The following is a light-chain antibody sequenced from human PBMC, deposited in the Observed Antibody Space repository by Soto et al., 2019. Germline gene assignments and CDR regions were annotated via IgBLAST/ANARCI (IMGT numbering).Light chain of an antibody. Sequence: DIVMTRSPAALTLSPGERAILQCMASQSVSSYLAWYQQKPGQAPRLLIYDATNRATGVPDRFSGSGSGTGFTLTISRLQPEDCAVYYCQQHSRWPLTFGQG. V-gene: IGKV3D-15*01. J-gene: IGKJ1*01. CDR2: DAT. CDR1: QSVSSY. CDR3: QQHSRWPLT.